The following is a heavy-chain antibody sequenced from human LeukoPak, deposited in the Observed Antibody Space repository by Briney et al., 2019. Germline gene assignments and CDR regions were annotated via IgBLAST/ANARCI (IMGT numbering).Heavy chain of an antibody. V-gene: IGHV1-69*06. J-gene: IGHJ6*03. Sequence: SVKVSCKASGGTFSSCAINWVRQAPGQGLEWMGGIIPIFGTANYAQKFQGRVTITADKSTSTAYMELSSLRSEDTAVYYCARHYYYYYYYMDVWGKGTTVTVSS. CDR3: ARHYYYYYYYMDV. CDR2: IIPIFGTA. CDR1: GGTFSSCA.